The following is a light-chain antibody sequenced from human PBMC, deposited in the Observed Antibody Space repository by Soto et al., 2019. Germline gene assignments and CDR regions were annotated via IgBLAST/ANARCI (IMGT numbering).Light chain of an antibody. CDR2: DAS. CDR1: QSVSNNY. CDR3: QQRSNWPWT. J-gene: IGKJ1*01. V-gene: IGKV3D-20*02. Sequence: EIVLTQSPGTLSLSPGERATLSCRASQSVSNNYLAWYQQKPGQAPRLLIYDASTRATGIPARFSGSGSGTVFTLTISRLEPEDFAVYYCQQRSNWPWTFGQGTKVDIK.